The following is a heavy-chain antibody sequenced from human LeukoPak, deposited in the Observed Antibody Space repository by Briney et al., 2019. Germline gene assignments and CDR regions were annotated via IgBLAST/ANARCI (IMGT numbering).Heavy chain of an antibody. Sequence: GGSLRLSCAASGFTFSDYYMSWIRQAPGKGLEWVSYISSSGSTIYYADSVKGRFTISRDNAKNSLYLQMNSLRAEDTAVYYCARVAAAGRINWFDPWGQGTLVTVSS. CDR1: GFTFSDYY. J-gene: IGHJ5*02. CDR2: ISSSGSTI. D-gene: IGHD6-13*01. CDR3: ARVAAAGRINWFDP. V-gene: IGHV3-11*04.